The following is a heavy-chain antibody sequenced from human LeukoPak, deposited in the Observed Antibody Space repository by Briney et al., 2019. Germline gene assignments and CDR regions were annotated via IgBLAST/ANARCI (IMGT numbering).Heavy chain of an antibody. CDR2: IRYDGSNK. V-gene: IGHV3-30*02. Sequence: GGSLRLSCAASGFTFSSYGMHWVRQAPGKGLEWVAFIRYDGSNKYYADSVKGRFTISRDNSKNTLYLQMNSLRAKDTAVYYCAKDGDTMSGTYYYDMDVWGKGTTVTIS. CDR1: GFTFSSYG. D-gene: IGHD1-26*01. J-gene: IGHJ6*03. CDR3: AKDGDTMSGTYYYDMDV.